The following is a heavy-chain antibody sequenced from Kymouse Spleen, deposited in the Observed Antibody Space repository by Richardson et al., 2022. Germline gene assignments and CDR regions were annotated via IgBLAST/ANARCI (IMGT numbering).Heavy chain of an antibody. D-gene: IGHD6-6*01. Sequence: EVQLVESGGGLVQPGRSLRLSCAASGFTFDDYAMHWVRQAPGKGLEWVSGISWNSGSIGYADSVKGRFTISRDNAKNSLYLQMNSLRAEDTALYYCAKDIAGGSSSPYYYYYGMDVWGQGTTVTVSS. CDR1: GFTFDDYA. CDR2: ISWNSGSI. CDR3: AKDIAGGSSSPYYYYYGMDV. V-gene: IGHV3-9*01. J-gene: IGHJ6*02.